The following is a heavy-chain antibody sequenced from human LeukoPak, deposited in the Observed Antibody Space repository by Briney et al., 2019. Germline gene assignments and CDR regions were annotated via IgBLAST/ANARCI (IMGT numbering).Heavy chain of an antibody. V-gene: IGHV4-39*01. CDR2: IYYSGST. J-gene: IGHJ4*02. CDR3: ARRYSYFDY. D-gene: IGHD1-1*01. Sequence: WVRQAPGEGLEWIGSIYYSGSTYYNPSLKSRVTISVDTSKNQFSLKLSSVTAADAAVYYCARRYSYFDYWGQGTLVTVSS.